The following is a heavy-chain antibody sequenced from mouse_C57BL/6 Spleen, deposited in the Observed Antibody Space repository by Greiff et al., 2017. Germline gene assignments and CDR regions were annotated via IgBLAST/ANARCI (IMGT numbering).Heavy chain of an antibody. V-gene: IGHV1-43*01. D-gene: IGHD1-1*01. CDR3: ASGITTVQGWAMDY. Sequence: EVQLQQSGPELVKPGASVKISCKASGYSFTGYYMHWVKQSSEKSLEWIGEINPSTGGTSYNQKFKGKATLTVDKSSSTAYMRLKSLTSEDSAVYYCASGITTVQGWAMDYWGQGTSVTVSS. CDR2: INPSTGGT. CDR1: GYSFTGYY. J-gene: IGHJ4*01.